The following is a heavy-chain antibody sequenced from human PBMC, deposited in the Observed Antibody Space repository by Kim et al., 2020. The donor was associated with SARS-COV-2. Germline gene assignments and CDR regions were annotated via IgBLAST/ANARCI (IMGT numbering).Heavy chain of an antibody. CDR3: AKDLDEGQWLVLNYYYYYGMDV. CDR1: GFTFSSYA. Sequence: GGSLRLSCAASGFTFSSYAMHWVRQAPGKGLEWVAVIWYDGSNKYYADSVKGRFTISRDNSKNTLYLQMNSLRAEDTAVYYCAKDLDEGQWLVLNYYYYYGMDVWGQGTTVTVSS. V-gene: IGHV3-33*06. CDR2: IWYDGSNK. D-gene: IGHD6-19*01. J-gene: IGHJ6*02.